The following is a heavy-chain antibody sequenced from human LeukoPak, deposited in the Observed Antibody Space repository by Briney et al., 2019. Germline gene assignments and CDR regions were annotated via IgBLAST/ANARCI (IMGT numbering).Heavy chain of an antibody. D-gene: IGHD2-2*01. V-gene: IGHV3-23*01. J-gene: IGHJ4*02. CDR1: GFTFSSYA. Sequence: PGGSLRLSXAASGFTFSSYAMGWVCQAPGKGLEWVSTITSGGGSTYYADSVKGRFTVSRDNSKDTLYLQMNSLRAEDTAVYYCAKDHPDCRGTSCLLFDCWGQGALVTVSS. CDR3: AKDHPDCRGTSCLLFDC. CDR2: ITSGGGST.